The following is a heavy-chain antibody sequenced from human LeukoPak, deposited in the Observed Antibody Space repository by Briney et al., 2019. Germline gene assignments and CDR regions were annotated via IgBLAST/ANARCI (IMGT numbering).Heavy chain of an antibody. CDR1: GYTFTGYY. CDR2: INPNSGGT. D-gene: IGHD6-19*01. V-gene: IGHV1-2*02. J-gene: IGHJ3*02. CDR3: ASQWLVRGGGAFDI. Sequence: ASVKVSCKASGYTFTGYYMHWVRQAPGQGLEWMGWINPNSGGTNYAQKFQGRVTMTRDTSISTAHMELSRLRSDDTAVYYCASQWLVRGGGAFDIWGQGTMVTVSS.